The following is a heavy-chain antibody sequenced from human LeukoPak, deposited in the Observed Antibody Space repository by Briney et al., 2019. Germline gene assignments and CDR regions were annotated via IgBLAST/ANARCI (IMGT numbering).Heavy chain of an antibody. V-gene: IGHV4-59*01. J-gene: IGHJ5*02. Sequence: SETLSLTCTVSGGSISSYYWGWIRQPPGKGLGWIGYIYYSGSTNYNPSLKSRVTISVDTSKNQFSLKLSSVTAADTAVYYCARDADGWFDPWGQGTLVTVSS. CDR2: IYYSGST. CDR1: GGSISSYY. D-gene: IGHD5-24*01. CDR3: ARDADGWFDP.